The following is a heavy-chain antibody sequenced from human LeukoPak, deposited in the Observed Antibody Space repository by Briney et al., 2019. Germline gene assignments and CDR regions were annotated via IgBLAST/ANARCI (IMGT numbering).Heavy chain of an antibody. J-gene: IGHJ2*01. CDR1: GGSTGSDY. Sequence: SETLSLTCTVSGGSTGSDYWSWIRQPPGKGLEWIAYVYYSGVTSYNPSLKSRVAISIDTSKNQFSLNLSSVTAADTAVYYCAGGEVYWYFDLWGRGTLVTVSS. CDR3: AGGEVYWYFDL. D-gene: IGHD3-16*01. CDR2: VYYSGVT. V-gene: IGHV4-59*08.